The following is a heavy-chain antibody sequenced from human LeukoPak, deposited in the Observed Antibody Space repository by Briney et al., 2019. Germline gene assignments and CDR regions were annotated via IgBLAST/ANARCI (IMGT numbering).Heavy chain of an antibody. CDR2: IYYSGST. D-gene: IGHD6-13*01. CDR1: GGSVSSGSYY. CDR3: ARSSWSGWFDP. V-gene: IGHV4-61*01. J-gene: IGHJ5*02. Sequence: SETLSLTCTVSGGSVSSGSYYWSWIRQPPGKGLEWIGYIYYSGSTNYNPSLKSRVTISVDTSKNQFSLELSSVTAADTAVYYCARSSWSGWFDPWGQGTLVTVSS.